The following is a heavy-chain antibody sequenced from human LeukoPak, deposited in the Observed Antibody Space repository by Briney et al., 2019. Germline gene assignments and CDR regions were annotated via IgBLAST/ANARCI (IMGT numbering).Heavy chain of an antibody. CDR3: ASNVVVVAARPHYHMDV. J-gene: IGHJ6*03. D-gene: IGHD2-15*01. V-gene: IGHV3-11*04. CDR2: ISSSGSSI. CDR1: GFTFNDYY. Sequence: GGSLRLSCAASGFTFNDYYMSWIRQAPGKGLEWVSHISSSGSSIYYADSVKGRFTISRDNAKNSLYLQMNSLRAEDTAVYYCASNVVVVAARPHYHMDVWGKGTTVTVSS.